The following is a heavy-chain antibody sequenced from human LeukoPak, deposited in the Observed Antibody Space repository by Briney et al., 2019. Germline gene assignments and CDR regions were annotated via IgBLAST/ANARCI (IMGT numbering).Heavy chain of an antibody. CDR1: GFPFNAYW. V-gene: IGHV3-7*05. D-gene: IGHD6-13*01. Sequence: AGGSLRHSCAASGFPFNAYWMTWVRQAPGKGLEWVANIRRDGDTKYYVDSVKGRFTISRDNAMNSLYLQMNSLRAEDTAIYYCARSLPYGTTWYGRSDFWGQGTLVTVSS. J-gene: IGHJ4*02. CDR3: ARSLPYGTTWYGRSDF. CDR2: IRRDGDTK.